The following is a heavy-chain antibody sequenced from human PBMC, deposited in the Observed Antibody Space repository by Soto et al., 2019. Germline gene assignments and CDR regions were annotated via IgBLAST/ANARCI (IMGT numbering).Heavy chain of an antibody. V-gene: IGHV4-4*02. Sequence: VHLQESGPGLVKPSGTVSLTCVVSGGSIRSTNWWAWVRQTPGKGLEWIGEVYHNGTSNYNSSLKVRATISVDRSKDQVSLRLNSVIDADTAVYYCARDLDRYCSVTSCHAMDVWGQGTPVTVSS. CDR1: GGSIRSTNW. CDR3: ARDLDRYCSVTSCHAMDV. CDR2: VYHNGTS. D-gene: IGHD2-15*01. J-gene: IGHJ6*02.